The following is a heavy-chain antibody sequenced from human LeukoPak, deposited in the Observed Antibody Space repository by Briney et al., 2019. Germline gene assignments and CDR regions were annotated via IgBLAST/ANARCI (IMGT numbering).Heavy chain of an antibody. CDR3: AKDLIESDSSGPFDY. CDR2: ISGSGGST. J-gene: IGHJ4*02. CDR1: GFTFSSHA. Sequence: RTARHPQISCAASGFTFSSHAMSCAPHTPGKRLDSHSAISGSGGSTYSADTVQGRFTISRDNSKTTLYLQMNSLRAEDTAVYYSAKDLIESDSSGPFDYWGQGTLVTVSS. D-gene: IGHD3-22*01. V-gene: IGHV3-23*01.